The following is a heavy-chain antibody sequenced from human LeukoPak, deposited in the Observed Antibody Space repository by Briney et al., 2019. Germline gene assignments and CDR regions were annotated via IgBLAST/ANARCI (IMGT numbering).Heavy chain of an antibody. Sequence: GRSLRLSCAASGFTFSNYGMHWARQAPGKGLEWLAVISYDGSNKYYADSVKGRFTISRDNSKNTLYLQMNSLSAEDTAVYYCARGEGATLDYWGQGTLVTVSS. CDR2: ISYDGSNK. CDR1: GFTFSNYG. CDR3: ARGEGATLDY. J-gene: IGHJ4*02. D-gene: IGHD1-26*01. V-gene: IGHV3-30*03.